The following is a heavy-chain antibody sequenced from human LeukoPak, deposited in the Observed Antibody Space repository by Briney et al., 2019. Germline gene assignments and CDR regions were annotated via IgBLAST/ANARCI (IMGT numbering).Heavy chain of an antibody. Sequence: SETLPLTCTVSGGSISSSSYYWGWIRQPPGKGLEWIGSIYYSGSTYYNPSLKSRVTISVDTSKNQFSLKLSSVTAADTAVYYCARLYSGSSPYFYYYYMDVWGKGTTVTISS. CDR2: IYYSGST. CDR3: ARLYSGSSPYFYYYYMDV. CDR1: GGSISSSSYY. J-gene: IGHJ6*03. D-gene: IGHD1-26*01. V-gene: IGHV4-39*07.